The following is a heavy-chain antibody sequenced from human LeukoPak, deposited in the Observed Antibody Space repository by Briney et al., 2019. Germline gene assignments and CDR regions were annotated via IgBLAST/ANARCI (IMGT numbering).Heavy chain of an antibody. V-gene: IGHV1-46*01. J-gene: IGHJ4*02. CDR2: INPSGGST. CDR1: GYTFTSYY. CDR3: ARIGSGYCGGDCPWYYFDY. D-gene: IGHD2-21*02. Sequence: ASVNVSCKASGYTFTSYYMHWVRQAPGQGLEWMGIINPSGGSTSYAQKFQGRVTMTRDISTSTVYMELSSLRSEDTAVYYCARIGSGYCGGDCPWYYFDYWGQGTLVTVSS.